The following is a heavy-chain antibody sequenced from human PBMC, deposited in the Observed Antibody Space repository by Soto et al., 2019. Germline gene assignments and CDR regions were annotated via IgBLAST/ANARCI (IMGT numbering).Heavy chain of an antibody. J-gene: IGHJ6*02. Sequence: SETRSLTCAVYGGSLTDYNWSWVRQPPGKGLGWIGEINHNGGTNYNPSLTSRATLSVDTSKNQFSLKLTSVTAADTAVYYCARDPNIVATMGSIYYYYGMDVWGQGTTVTVSS. V-gene: IGHV4-34*01. CDR3: ARDPNIVATMGSIYYYYGMDV. D-gene: IGHD5-12*01. CDR2: INHNGGT. CDR1: GGSLTDYN.